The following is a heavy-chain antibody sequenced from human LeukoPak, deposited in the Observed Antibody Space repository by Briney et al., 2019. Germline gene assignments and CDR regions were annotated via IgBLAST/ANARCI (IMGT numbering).Heavy chain of an antibody. D-gene: IGHD3-9*01. CDR1: GYSITELS. V-gene: IGHV1-24*01. CDR2: FDPGSGEI. Sequence: ASVKVSCKVSGYSITELSTHWVRQAPGKGLEWMGGFDPGSGEINYEQKFQDRVTMTEDTSTDTAYMELSSLISEDTALYYCATGTHYDLLPFWGQGTLVTVCS. J-gene: IGHJ4*02. CDR3: ATGTHYDLLPF.